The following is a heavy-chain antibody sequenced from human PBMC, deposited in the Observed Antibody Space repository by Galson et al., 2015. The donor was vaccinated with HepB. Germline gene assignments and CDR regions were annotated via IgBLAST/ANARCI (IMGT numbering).Heavy chain of an antibody. CDR3: AKDLERWLVLYYYGMDV. CDR1: GFTFSSYG. Sequence: SLRLSCAASGFTFSSYGMHWVRQAPGKGLEWVAVISYDGSNKYYADSVKGRFTISRDNSKNTLYLQMNSLRAEDTAVYYCAKDLERWLVLYYYGMDVWGQGTTVTVSS. D-gene: IGHD6-19*01. V-gene: IGHV3-30*18. J-gene: IGHJ6*02. CDR2: ISYDGSNK.